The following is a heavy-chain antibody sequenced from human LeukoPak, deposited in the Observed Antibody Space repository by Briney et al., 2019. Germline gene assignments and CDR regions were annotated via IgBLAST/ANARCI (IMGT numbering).Heavy chain of an antibody. CDR1: GFTVSSNY. CDR2: IYSGGST. J-gene: IGHJ4*02. V-gene: IGHV3-53*01. D-gene: IGHD3-22*01. Sequence: PGGSLRLSCAASGFTVSSNYMSWVRQAPGKGLEWVSVIYSGGSTYYADSVKGRFTISRDNSKNTLYLQMNSLRAEDTAVYYCARDLFRYDSSGYYYWGQGTLVTVSS. CDR3: ARDLFRYDSSGYYY.